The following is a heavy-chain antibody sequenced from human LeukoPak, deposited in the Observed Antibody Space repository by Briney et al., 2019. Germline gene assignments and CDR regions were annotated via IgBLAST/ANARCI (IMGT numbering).Heavy chain of an antibody. J-gene: IGHJ5*02. CDR3: ARDRRGIAVAGKHWFDL. D-gene: IGHD6-19*01. CDR2: IIPIFGTA. CDR1: GGTFSSYA. V-gene: IGHV1-69*05. Sequence: ASVKVSCKASGGTFSSYAISWVRQAPGQGLEWMGRIIPIFGTANYAQKFQGRVTITTDESTSTAYMELSSLRSEDTAVYYCARDRRGIAVAGKHWFDLWGQGTLVTVSS.